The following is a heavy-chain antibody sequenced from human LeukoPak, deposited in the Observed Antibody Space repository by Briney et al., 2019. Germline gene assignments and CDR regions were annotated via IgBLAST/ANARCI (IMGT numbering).Heavy chain of an antibody. V-gene: IGHV3-11*06. J-gene: IGHJ3*02. D-gene: IGHD2-15*01. Sequence: GGSLRLSCAASGFTFSDYYMSWIRQAPGKGLERVSDISSSSSYTNYADSVKGRFTISRDNAKNSLYLQMNSLRAEDTAVYYCARVGVYCSGGSCSDDAFDIWGQGTMVTVSS. CDR2: ISSSSSYT. CDR3: ARVGVYCSGGSCSDDAFDI. CDR1: GFTFSDYY.